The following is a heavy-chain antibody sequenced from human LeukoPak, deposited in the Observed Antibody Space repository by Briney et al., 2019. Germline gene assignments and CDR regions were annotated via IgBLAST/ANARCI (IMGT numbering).Heavy chain of an antibody. J-gene: IGHJ6*04. CDR2: ISSSGSTI. Sequence: GGSLRLSCAASGFTFSSYSMNWVRQAPGKGLEWVSYISSSGSTIYYAESVKRRFTISRDNANNSLYLQMHRLRAEDTAVYYCAELGITMIGGVWGKGTTVTISS. CDR1: GFTFSSYS. D-gene: IGHD3-10*02. V-gene: IGHV3-48*04. CDR3: AELGITMIGGV.